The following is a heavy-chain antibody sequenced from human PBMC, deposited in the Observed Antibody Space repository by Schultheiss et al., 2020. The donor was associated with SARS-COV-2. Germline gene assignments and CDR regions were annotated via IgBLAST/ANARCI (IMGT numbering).Heavy chain of an antibody. D-gene: IGHD6-13*01. CDR1: GFTVSSNY. CDR2: FYSGGNT. V-gene: IGHV3-53*01. CDR3: ARVHRSSWDLYFDY. J-gene: IGHJ4*02. Sequence: GESLKISCAASGFTVSSNYMSWVRQAPGKGLEWVSVFYSGGNTYYADSVKGRFTISRDNSKNTLYLQMNSLRAEDTAVYYCARVHRSSWDLYFDYWGQGTLVTVSS.